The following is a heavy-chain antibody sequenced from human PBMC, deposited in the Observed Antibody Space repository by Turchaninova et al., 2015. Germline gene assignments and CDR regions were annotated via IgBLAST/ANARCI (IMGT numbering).Heavy chain of an antibody. CDR1: GDTFTHYY. Sequence: QVQLLQSGTEVKKPGASGMVSCKASGDTFTHYYIPWVRQAPGKGLEWMGIINFSGCSTSKAQNVQGRLTMTRDTSTNPVYMELSSLNSEDPAVYYCARGFWELSVARMAYYYMDVWGKGTTVTVSS. CDR2: INFSGCST. D-gene: IGHD3-10*01. J-gene: IGHJ6*03. CDR3: ARGFWELSVARMAYYYMDV. V-gene: IGHV1-46*01.